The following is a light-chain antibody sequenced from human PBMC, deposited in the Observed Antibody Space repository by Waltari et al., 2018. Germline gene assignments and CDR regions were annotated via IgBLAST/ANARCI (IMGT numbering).Light chain of an antibody. CDR3: SSWTGSPV. J-gene: IGLJ3*02. CDR1: NSDVGSYNR. CDR2: EVN. V-gene: IGLV2-18*02. Sequence: QSALTQPPSVSGSPGQQVTITFTGTNSDVGSYNRVSWYQKPPGTAPNLVIYEVNTRPSGVPDRFSGSKSGNTASLTISGLQAEDEADYYCSSWTGSPVFGGGTKLTVL.